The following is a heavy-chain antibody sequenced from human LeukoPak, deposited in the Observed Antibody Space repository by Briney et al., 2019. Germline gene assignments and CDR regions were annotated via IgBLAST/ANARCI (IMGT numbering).Heavy chain of an antibody. Sequence: SETLSLTCTVSGGSISRYYWSWIRQPPGKGREWIGYIYYSESTNYNPSLKSRVTISVDTSKHQFSLKLSSVTAADTAVYYCARVPRGGWTYYFDYWGQGTLVTVSS. D-gene: IGHD3/OR15-3a*01. CDR3: ARVPRGGWTYYFDY. CDR1: GGSISRYY. CDR2: IYYSEST. J-gene: IGHJ4*02. V-gene: IGHV4-59*01.